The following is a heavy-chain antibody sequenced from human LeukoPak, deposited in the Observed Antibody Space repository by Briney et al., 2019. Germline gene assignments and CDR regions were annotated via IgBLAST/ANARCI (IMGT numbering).Heavy chain of an antibody. J-gene: IGHJ5*02. Sequence: GGSLRLSCATSGFTFTTYWMHWVRQAPGKGLVWVSRVNSDGTSTTYADSVKGRFTISRDNAKNTLYLQMNSLRADDTAVYYCTGSRTSNWFDPLGQGTLVTVSS. CDR2: VNSDGTST. D-gene: IGHD2-15*01. V-gene: IGHV3-74*01. CDR3: TGSRTSNWFDP. CDR1: GFTFTTYW.